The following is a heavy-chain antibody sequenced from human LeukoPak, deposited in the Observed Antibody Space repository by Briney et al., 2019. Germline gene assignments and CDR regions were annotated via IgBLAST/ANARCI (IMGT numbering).Heavy chain of an antibody. D-gene: IGHD3-22*01. CDR2: IIPILGIA. V-gene: IGHV1-69*04. J-gene: IGHJ4*02. CDR1: GGTFSSYA. Sequence: ASVKVSCKASGGTFSSYAISWVRQAPGQGLEWMGRIIPILGIANYAQKFQDRVTITADKSTSTAYMELSSLRSEDTAVYYCARDTTYYYDSSGYYYFDYWGQGTLVTVSS. CDR3: ARDTTYYYDSSGYYYFDY.